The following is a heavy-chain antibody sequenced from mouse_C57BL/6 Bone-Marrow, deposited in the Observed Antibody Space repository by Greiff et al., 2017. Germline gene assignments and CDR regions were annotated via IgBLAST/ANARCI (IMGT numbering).Heavy chain of an antibody. CDR2: INPGSGGT. D-gene: IGHD1-1*01. Sequence: QVQLQQSGAELVRPGTSVKVSCKASGYAFTNYLIEWVKQRPGQGLEWIGVINPGSGGTNYNEKFKGKATLTADKSSSTAYMQLSSLTSEDSAVYFCARSGGYYGGYFDVWGTGTTVTVSS. CDR1: GYAFTNYL. CDR3: ARSGGYYGGYFDV. V-gene: IGHV1-54*01. J-gene: IGHJ1*03.